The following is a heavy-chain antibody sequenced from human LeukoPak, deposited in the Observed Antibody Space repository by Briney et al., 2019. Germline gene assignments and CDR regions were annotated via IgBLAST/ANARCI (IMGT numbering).Heavy chain of an antibody. CDR2: IWYDGSNK. Sequence: GGSLRLSCAASGYTFSSYGMHWVRQAPGKGLEWVAVIWYDGSNKYYADSVKGRFTISRDNSKNTLYLRMNSLRAEDTAVYYCARPVSVRGYYFDYWGQGTLVTVSS. CDR1: GYTFSSYG. J-gene: IGHJ4*02. CDR3: ARPVSVRGYYFDY. V-gene: IGHV3-33*01. D-gene: IGHD5/OR15-5a*01.